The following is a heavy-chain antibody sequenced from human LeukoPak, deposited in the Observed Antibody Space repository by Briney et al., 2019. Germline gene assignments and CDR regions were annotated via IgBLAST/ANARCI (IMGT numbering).Heavy chain of an antibody. CDR3: ARLVPLFYGDASYYYYYYGMDV. CDR1: GGSFSGYY. CDR2: INHSGST. Sequence: SETLSLTCAVYGGSFSGYYWSWIRQPPGKGLEWIGEINHSGSTNYNPSLKSRVTISVDTSKNQFSLKLSFVTAADTAVYYCARLVPLFYGDASYYYYYYGMDVWGQGTTVTVSS. J-gene: IGHJ6*02. V-gene: IGHV4-34*01. D-gene: IGHD4-17*01.